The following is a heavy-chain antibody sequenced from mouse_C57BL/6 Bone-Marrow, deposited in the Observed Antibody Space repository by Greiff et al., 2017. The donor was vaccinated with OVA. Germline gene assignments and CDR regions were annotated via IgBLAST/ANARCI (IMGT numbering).Heavy chain of an antibody. CDR3: ARGRVSYYGSSSGISMDY. Sequence: QVQLQQSGPELVKPGASVKISCKASGYAFSSSWMNWVKQRPGKGLEWIGRIYPGDGDTNYNGKFKGKATLTADQSSSTASMLLSILTSEDSAVYFFARGRVSYYGSSSGISMDYCGQGTSVTVSS. V-gene: IGHV1-82*01. CDR2: IYPGDGDT. CDR1: GYAFSSSW. J-gene: IGHJ4*01. D-gene: IGHD1-1*01.